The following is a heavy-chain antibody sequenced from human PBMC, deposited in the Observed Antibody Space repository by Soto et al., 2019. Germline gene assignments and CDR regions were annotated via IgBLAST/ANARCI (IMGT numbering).Heavy chain of an antibody. Sequence: SETLSLTCAVYGGSFSGYYWSWIRQPPGKGLEWIGEINHSGSTNYNPSLKSRVTISVDTSKNQFSLKLSSVTAADTAVYYCARARIQLWFSTYYYYYGMDVWGQGTTVTVSS. D-gene: IGHD5-18*01. J-gene: IGHJ6*02. CDR3: ARARIQLWFSTYYYYYGMDV. CDR2: INHSGST. V-gene: IGHV4-34*01. CDR1: GGSFSGYY.